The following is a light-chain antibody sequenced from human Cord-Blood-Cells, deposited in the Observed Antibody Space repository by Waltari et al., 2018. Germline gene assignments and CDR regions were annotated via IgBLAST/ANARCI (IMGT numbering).Light chain of an antibody. V-gene: IGKV4-1*01. CDR3: QQYYSTPRT. CDR2: WAS. J-gene: IGKJ1*01. CDR1: QSFLYSSNNKNY. Sequence: DILMTQPPDSPAVSLDERATTNCKSRQSFLYSSNNKNYLAWYQQKPGQPPKLLIYWASTRESGVPDRFSGSGSGTDFTLTISSLQAEDVAVYYCQQYYSTPRTFGQGTKVEIK.